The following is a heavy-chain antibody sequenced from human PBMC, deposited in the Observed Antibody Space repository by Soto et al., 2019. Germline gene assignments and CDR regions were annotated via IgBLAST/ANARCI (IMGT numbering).Heavy chain of an antibody. J-gene: IGHJ4*02. CDR2: IIPIFGTA. CDR1: GGTFSSYA. Sequence: SVKVSCKASGGTFSSYAISWVRQAPGQGLEWMGGIIPIFGTANYAQKFQGRVTITADESTSTAYMELSSLRSEDTAVYYCARDRVVGDFFDYWGQGTLVTVSS. CDR3: ARDRVVGDFFDY. V-gene: IGHV1-69*13. D-gene: IGHD1-26*01.